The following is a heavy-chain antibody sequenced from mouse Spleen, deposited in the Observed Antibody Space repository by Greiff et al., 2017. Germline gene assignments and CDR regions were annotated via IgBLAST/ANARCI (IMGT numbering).Heavy chain of an antibody. J-gene: IGHJ4*01. CDR2: IYPGDGDT. Sequence: QVQLQQSGPELVKPGASVKISCKASGYAFSSSWMNWVKQRPGKGLEWIGRIYPGDGDTNYNGKFKGKATLTADKSSSTAYMQLSSLTSEDSAVYFCARNGGNYAMDYWGQGTSVTVSS. V-gene: IGHV1-82*01. CDR1: GYAFSSSW. CDR3: ARNGGNYAMDY.